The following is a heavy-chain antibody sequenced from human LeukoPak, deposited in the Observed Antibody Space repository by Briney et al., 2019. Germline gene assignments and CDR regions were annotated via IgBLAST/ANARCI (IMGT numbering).Heavy chain of an antibody. CDR2: ISSSGSTI. Sequence: PGGSLRLSCAASGFTFSDYYMSWIRQPPGKGLEWVSYISSSGSTIYYADSVKGRFTISRDNAKSSLYLQMNSLRAEDTAVYYCARESHSNYAPLDYWGQGTLVTVSS. V-gene: IGHV3-11*01. D-gene: IGHD4-4*01. CDR1: GFTFSDYY. J-gene: IGHJ4*02. CDR3: ARESHSNYAPLDY.